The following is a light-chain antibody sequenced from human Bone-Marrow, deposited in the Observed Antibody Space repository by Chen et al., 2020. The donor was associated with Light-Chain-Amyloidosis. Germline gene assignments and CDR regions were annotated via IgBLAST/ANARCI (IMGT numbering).Light chain of an antibody. J-gene: IGLJ2*01. CDR3: QSYDNSLSGPVV. CDR1: SSNIGAGFS. CDR2: GNT. Sequence: QSVLTQPPSGSGAPGQRVTISCTGSSSNIGAGFSVHWYQQLSGTVPQLLIYGNTNRPSGVPDRFSGSKSGTSASLAITGLQAEDEADYYCQSYDNSLSGPVVFGGGTKLTVL. V-gene: IGLV1-40*01.